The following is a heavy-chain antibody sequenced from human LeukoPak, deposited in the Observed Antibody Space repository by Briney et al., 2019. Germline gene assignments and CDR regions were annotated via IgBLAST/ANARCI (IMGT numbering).Heavy chain of an antibody. CDR2: IYYSGST. CDR3: ATGGDRRKVGY. D-gene: IGHD2-21*02. Sequence: SETLSLTCTVSGGSFGTYYWSWIRQPPGKGLEWIGDIYYSGSTNYNPSLKSRVTISVDTSKNQVSLKLTSVTAADTAVYYCATGGDRRKVGYWGQGTLVTVSS. J-gene: IGHJ4*02. V-gene: IGHV4-59*08. CDR1: GGSFGTYY.